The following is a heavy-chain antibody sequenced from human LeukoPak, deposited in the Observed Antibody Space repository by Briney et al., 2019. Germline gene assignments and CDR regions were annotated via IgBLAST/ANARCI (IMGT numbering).Heavy chain of an antibody. CDR3: AKGYYQGYYYYGMDV. V-gene: IGHV3-30*04. D-gene: IGHD1-26*01. CDR2: ISYDGSNK. J-gene: IGHJ6*02. Sequence: PGGSLRLSCAASGFTFSSYAMHWVRQAPGKGLEWVAVISYDGSNKYYADSVKGRFTISRDNSKNTLYLQMNSLRAEDTAVYYCAKGYYQGYYYYGMDVWGQGTTVTVSS. CDR1: GFTFSSYA.